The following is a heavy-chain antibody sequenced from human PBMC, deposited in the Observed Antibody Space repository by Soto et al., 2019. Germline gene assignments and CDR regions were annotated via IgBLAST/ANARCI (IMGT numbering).Heavy chain of an antibody. V-gene: IGHV3-49*03. CDR1: GFTFGDYA. CDR2: IRSKAYGGTT. D-gene: IGHD2-15*01. J-gene: IGHJ4*02. Sequence: PGGSLRLSCTASGFTFGDYAMSWFRQAPGKGLEWVGFIRSKAYGGTTGYAASVKGRFTISRDDSKSIAYLQMNSLKTEDTAVYYCTAERSLPADYWGQGTLVTVSS. CDR3: TAERSLPADY.